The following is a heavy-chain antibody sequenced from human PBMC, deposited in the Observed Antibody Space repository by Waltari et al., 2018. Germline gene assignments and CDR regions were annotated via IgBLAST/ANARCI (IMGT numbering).Heavy chain of an antibody. V-gene: IGHV3-48*03. J-gene: IGHJ4*02. CDR3: ARWITMVRGQFDY. Sequence: EVQLVESGGGLVQPGGSLRLSCAASGFTFSSYEMNWVRQAPGKGLEWFSYISSSGSTIYYADSVKGRFTISRDNAKNSLYLQMNSLRAEDTAVYYCARWITMVRGQFDYWGQGTLVTVSS. D-gene: IGHD3-10*01. CDR1: GFTFSSYE. CDR2: ISSSGSTI.